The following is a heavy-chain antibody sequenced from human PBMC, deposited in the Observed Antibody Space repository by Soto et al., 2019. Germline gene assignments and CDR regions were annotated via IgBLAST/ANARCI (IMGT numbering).Heavy chain of an antibody. V-gene: IGHV3-23*01. CDR1: GFTFSSYA. J-gene: IGHJ4*02. CDR2: ISGSGGST. CDR3: AKDFPYYDILTGYYIDYFDY. Sequence: PGGSLRLSCAASGFTFSSYAMSWVRQAPGKGLEWVSAISGSGGSTYYADSVKGRFTISRDNSKNTLYLQMNSLRAEDTAVYYCAKDFPYYDILTGYYIDYFDYRGQRTPVTVSS. D-gene: IGHD3-9*01.